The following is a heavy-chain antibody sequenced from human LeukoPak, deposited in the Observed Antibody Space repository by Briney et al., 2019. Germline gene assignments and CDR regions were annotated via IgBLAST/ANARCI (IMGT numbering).Heavy chain of an antibody. CDR3: ARWYYGSGLDY. D-gene: IGHD3-10*01. J-gene: IGHJ4*02. Sequence: SETLSLTCAVYGGSFSGYYWSWIRQPPGKGLEWIGEINHSGSTNYNPSLKSRVTISVDTSKNQFSLKLSSVTAADTAVYYCARWYYGSGLDYWGQGILVTVSS. CDR1: GGSFSGYY. CDR2: INHSGST. V-gene: IGHV4-34*01.